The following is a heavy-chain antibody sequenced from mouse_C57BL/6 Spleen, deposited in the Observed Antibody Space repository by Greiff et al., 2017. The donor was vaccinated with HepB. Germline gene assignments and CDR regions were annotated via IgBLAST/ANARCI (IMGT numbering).Heavy chain of an antibody. CDR2: IDPSDSYT. CDR1: GYTFTSYW. J-gene: IGHJ4*01. D-gene: IGHD2-5*01. V-gene: IGHV1-50*01. CDR3: ARGGYSNYVGYAMDY. Sequence: VQLQQPGAELVKPGASVKLSCKASGYTFTSYWMQWVKQRPGQGLEWIGEIDPSDSYTNYNQKFKGKATLTVDTSSSTAYMQLSSLTSEDSAVYYCARGGYSNYVGYAMDYWGQGTSVTVSS.